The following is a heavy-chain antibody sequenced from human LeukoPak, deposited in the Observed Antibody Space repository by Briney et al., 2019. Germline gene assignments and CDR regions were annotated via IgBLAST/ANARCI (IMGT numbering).Heavy chain of an antibody. D-gene: IGHD1-20*01. CDR1: GGSISSSSYY. CDR3: ARHNESYNWNYVDY. J-gene: IGHJ4*02. CDR2: IYYSGST. V-gene: IGHV4-39*01. Sequence: SETLSLTCTVSGGSISSSSYYWGWIRQPPGKGLEWIGSIYYSGSTYYNPSLKSRVTISVDTSKNQFSLKLSSVTAADTAVYYCARHNESYNWNYVDYWGQGTLVTVSS.